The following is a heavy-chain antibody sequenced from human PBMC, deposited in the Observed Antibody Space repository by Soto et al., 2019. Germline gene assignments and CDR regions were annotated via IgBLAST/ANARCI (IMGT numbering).Heavy chain of an antibody. Sequence: GGSLRLSCAASGYSISTYWMSWVRQAPGKGLEWVANVKQDGSEEYYVDSVKGRFTISRDNAKNSLYLQMNSLRAEDTAVYYCAALDTAMVKTAGYWGQGTLVTVS. J-gene: IGHJ4*02. CDR1: GYSISTYW. V-gene: IGHV3-7*01. D-gene: IGHD5-18*01. CDR3: AALDTAMVKTAGY. CDR2: VKQDGSEE.